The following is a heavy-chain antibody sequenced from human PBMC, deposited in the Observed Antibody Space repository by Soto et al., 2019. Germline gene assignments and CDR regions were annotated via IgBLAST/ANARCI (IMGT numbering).Heavy chain of an antibody. CDR1: GFSLSTTGMY. Sequence: SGPTLVNPTQTLTLTCTFSGFSLSTTGMYVNWIRQPPGKALEWLARIDWDDAKYYNTSLKTRLTISKDTSKNQVVLTMTNMDPVHTATYYCARISLTGTAYYYDAMAVSGQRTTVIVS. V-gene: IGHV2-70*11. J-gene: IGHJ6*02. CDR3: ARISLTGTAYYYDAMAV. D-gene: IGHD1-20*01. CDR2: IDWDDAK.